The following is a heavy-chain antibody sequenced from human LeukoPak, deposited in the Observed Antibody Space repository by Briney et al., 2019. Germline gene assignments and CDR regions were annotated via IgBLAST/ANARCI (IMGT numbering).Heavy chain of an antibody. D-gene: IGHD1-1*01. CDR3: ARLVATTGRLYSDY. CDR2: IYSGGNT. CDR1: GFTVSSNY. Sequence: GGSLRLSCAASGFTVSSNYMGWVRQAPGKGLEYVSVIYSGGNTYYAGSVKGRFTISRDNSKNTVYLQMNSLRAEDTAVFYCARLVATTGRLYSDYWGQGNLVTVSS. J-gene: IGHJ4*02. V-gene: IGHV3-53*01.